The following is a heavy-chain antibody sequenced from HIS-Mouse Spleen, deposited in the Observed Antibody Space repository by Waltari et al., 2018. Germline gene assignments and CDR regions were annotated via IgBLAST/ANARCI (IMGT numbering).Heavy chain of an antibody. V-gene: IGHV3-53*02. Sequence: EVQLVATGGGLIQHGGSLRPSCAASGFPVRSTYLRWVRQAPGKGLEWVSVIYSGGSTYYADSVKGRFTISRDNSKNTLYLQMNSLRAEDTAVYYCARWHDAFDIWGQGTMVTVSS. D-gene: IGHD5-12*01. CDR3: ARWHDAFDI. J-gene: IGHJ3*02. CDR2: IYSGGST. CDR1: GFPVRSTY.